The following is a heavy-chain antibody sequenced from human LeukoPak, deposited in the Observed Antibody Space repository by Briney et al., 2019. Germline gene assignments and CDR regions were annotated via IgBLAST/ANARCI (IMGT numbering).Heavy chain of an antibody. J-gene: IGHJ5*02. CDR3: ARDSAAGYGSCWYKS. V-gene: IGHV3-11*01. Sequence: KPGGSLRLSCVASGFTFSNYYMSWIRQAPGKGLEWVSYISPNSRTRYYADSVNVRFTISMYNAKNTLYLQMNSLSTENTAFYSCARDSAAGYGSCWYKSWGVGILLTVSS. D-gene: IGHD6-13*01. CDR2: ISPNSRTR. CDR1: GFTFSNYY.